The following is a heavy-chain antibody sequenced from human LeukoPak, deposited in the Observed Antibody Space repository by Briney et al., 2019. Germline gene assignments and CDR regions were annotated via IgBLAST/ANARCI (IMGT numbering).Heavy chain of an antibody. CDR2: INDGGKT. J-gene: IGHJ3*02. CDR3: ARDLVRDAFDI. Sequence: PSETLSLTCTVSGGSISSSSYYWSWVRQPPGKGLEWVGEINDGGKTSYSPSLKSRVTMSADTSKNQFSLKLSSVTAADTAVYYCARDLVRDAFDIWGQGTMVTVSS. D-gene: IGHD3-22*01. V-gene: IGHV4-39*07. CDR1: GGSISSSSYY.